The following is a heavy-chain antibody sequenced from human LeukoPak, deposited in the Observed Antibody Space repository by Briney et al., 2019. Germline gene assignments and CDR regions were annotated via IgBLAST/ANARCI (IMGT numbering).Heavy chain of an antibody. V-gene: IGHV1-2*02. CDR3: AGDLEDIVATYGVDY. D-gene: IGHD5-12*01. Sequence: ASLKVSCKPSGYTFTGYYMHWVRQAPGQGFEWMGWINPNSGGTNYAQKFQGRVTMTRDTSISTAHMELSRLRSDDTAVYYCAGDLEDIVATYGVDYWGQGTLVTVSS. CDR2: INPNSGGT. CDR1: GYTFTGYY. J-gene: IGHJ4*02.